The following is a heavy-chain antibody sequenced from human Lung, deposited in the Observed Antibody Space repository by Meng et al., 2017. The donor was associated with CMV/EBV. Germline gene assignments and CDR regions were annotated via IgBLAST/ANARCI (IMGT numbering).Heavy chain of an antibody. J-gene: IGHJ4*02. CDR3: VREMLTEFYNWNSLHYFDY. V-gene: IGHV3-21*01. CDR2: ISSSSSYI. Sequence: ESXKISXAASGFTFSSYSMNWVRQAPGKGLEWVSSISSSSSYIYYADAVKGRFTLSRDNAKNSLYLQINSLRAEDTAVYYCVREMLTEFYNWNSLHYFDYWGQGPLVTVSS. D-gene: IGHD1-20*01. CDR1: GFTFSSYS.